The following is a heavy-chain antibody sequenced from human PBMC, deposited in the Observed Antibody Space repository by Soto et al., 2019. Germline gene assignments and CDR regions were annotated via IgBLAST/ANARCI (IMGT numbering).Heavy chain of an antibody. CDR3: ARLGYCSSTSCYLYAFDI. CDR1: GFTFSSYG. D-gene: IGHD2-2*03. Sequence: GGSLRLSCAASGFTFSSYGMHWVRQAPGKGLEWVAVIWYDGSNKYYADSVKGRFTISRDNSKNTLYLQMNSLRAEDTAVYYCARLGYCSSTSCYLYAFDIWGQGTMVTVSS. J-gene: IGHJ3*02. V-gene: IGHV3-33*01. CDR2: IWYDGSNK.